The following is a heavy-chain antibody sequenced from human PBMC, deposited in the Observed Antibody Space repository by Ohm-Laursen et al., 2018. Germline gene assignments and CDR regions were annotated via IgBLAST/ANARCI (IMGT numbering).Heavy chain of an antibody. J-gene: IGHJ4*02. CDR2: ISYDGSNK. V-gene: IGHV3-30*18. Sequence: RSLRLSCAASGFTFSSYGMHWVRQAPGKGLEWVAVISYDGSNKYYADSVQGRFTISRDNSKNTLYLQMNSLRAEDTAVYYCAKVDEPGQWLTNDYWGQGTLVTVSS. CDR3: AKVDEPGQWLTNDY. D-gene: IGHD6-19*01. CDR1: GFTFSSYG.